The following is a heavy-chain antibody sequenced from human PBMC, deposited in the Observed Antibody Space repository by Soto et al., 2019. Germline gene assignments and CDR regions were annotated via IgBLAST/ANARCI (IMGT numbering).Heavy chain of an antibody. Sequence: SETLSLTCAVYGGSFSGYYWSWIRQPPGKGLEWIGEINHSGSTNYNPSLKSRVTISVDTSKNQFSLKLSSVIAADTAVYYCARRQSVGANSYIFDYWGQGTLVTVSS. CDR1: GGSFSGYY. V-gene: IGHV4-34*01. J-gene: IGHJ4*02. CDR3: ARRQSVGANSYIFDY. CDR2: INHSGST. D-gene: IGHD1-26*01.